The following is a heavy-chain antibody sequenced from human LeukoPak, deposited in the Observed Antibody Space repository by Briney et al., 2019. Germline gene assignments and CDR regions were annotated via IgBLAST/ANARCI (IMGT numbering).Heavy chain of an antibody. J-gene: IGHJ4*02. CDR1: GFTFSSSG. D-gene: IGHD2-2*01. V-gene: IGHV3-21*01. Sequence: PGESLRLSCATSGFTFSSSGMNWVRQAPGKGREWVSSFSDDSSYKYYAGSMKGRFTISRDNAKNSLYLQMNSLRAEDTAVYYCARDLGFVVVPSAKADYWGQGTLVTVSS. CDR3: ARDLGFVVVPSAKADY. CDR2: FSDDSSYK.